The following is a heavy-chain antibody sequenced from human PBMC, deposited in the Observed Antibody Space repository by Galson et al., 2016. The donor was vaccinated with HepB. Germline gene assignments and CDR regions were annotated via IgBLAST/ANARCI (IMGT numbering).Heavy chain of an antibody. V-gene: IGHV3-7*01. D-gene: IGHD6-13*01. CDR3: ARALGQQLVHSFRY. J-gene: IGHJ4*02. CDR1: GFSFSTYW. Sequence: SLRLSCAASGFSFSTYWMSWVRQAPGKGLDWVANVKQDGSEKDYVDSVKGRFTISRDNAKNSLYLQMNSLRAEDTAVYYCARALGQQLVHSFRYWGQGTLVTVSS. CDR2: VKQDGSEK.